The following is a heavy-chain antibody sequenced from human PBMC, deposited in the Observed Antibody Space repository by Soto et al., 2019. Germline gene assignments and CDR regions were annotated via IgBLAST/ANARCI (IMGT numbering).Heavy chain of an antibody. CDR3: RSSETAMGQSDY. D-gene: IGHD5-18*01. CDR1: GGTFSSYT. J-gene: IGHJ4*02. V-gene: IGHV1-69*02. Sequence: QVQMVQSGAEVKKPGSSVKVSCKASGGTFSSYTITWVRQAPGQGLEWMGRITATFGIANYAQKFQGRVTISADKSTSTAYMELSSLTSEDTAVYYCRSSETAMGQSDYWGQGTLVTVSP. CDR2: ITATFGIA.